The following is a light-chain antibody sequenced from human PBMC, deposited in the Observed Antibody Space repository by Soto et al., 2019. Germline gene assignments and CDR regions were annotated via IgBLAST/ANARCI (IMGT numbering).Light chain of an antibody. J-gene: IGKJ5*01. CDR1: QSVSGY. Sequence: EIVLTQSPATLSLSPGERATLSCRASQSVSGYLAWYQQKPGQAPRLLISGASTRATGIPARFSGSGSGTDLTITISSLEPEDSAVYYGQQRHMWPITFGQGTRLEIK. CDR2: GAS. V-gene: IGKV3-11*01. CDR3: QQRHMWPIT.